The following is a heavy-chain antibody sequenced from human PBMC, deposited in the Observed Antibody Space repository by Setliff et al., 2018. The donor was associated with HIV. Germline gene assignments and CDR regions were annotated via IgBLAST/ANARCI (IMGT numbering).Heavy chain of an antibody. CDR2: IYTSGST. J-gene: IGHJ6*03. CDR1: GGSISSYY. D-gene: IGHD2-21*02. V-gene: IGHV4-4*08. Sequence: SSETLSLTCTVSGGSISSYYWSWIRQPPGKGLEWIGYIYTSGSTNYNPSLKSRVTISVDTSKNQFSLKLSSVTAADTAVYYCARRDHYYYYMDVWGKGTTVTVSS. CDR3: ARRDHYYYYMDV.